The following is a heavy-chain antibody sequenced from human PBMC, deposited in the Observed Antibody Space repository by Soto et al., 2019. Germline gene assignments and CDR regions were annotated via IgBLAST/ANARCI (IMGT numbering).Heavy chain of an antibody. CDR1: DFSFTSHG. V-gene: IGHV1-18*04. Sequence: QIQLVQSGPEVKKPGASMKVSCRAYDFSFTSHGISWVRQAPGQGLEWMGWISLYNGNTNYAQQFQGRVTMTTDTSTSTAYMELRSLRSDDTAMYFCAIYHLELFRFDYWGQGTLVTVSS. CDR2: ISLYNGNT. CDR3: AIYHLELFRFDY. D-gene: IGHD2-2*01. J-gene: IGHJ4*02.